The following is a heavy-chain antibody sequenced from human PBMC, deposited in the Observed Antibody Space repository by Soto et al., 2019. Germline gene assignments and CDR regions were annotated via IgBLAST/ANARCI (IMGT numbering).Heavy chain of an antibody. J-gene: IGHJ4*02. CDR1: GFSLTTSGVG. CDR2: IYWDDDK. V-gene: IGHV2-5*02. CDR3: AHRVLRTVFGLVTTTAIYFDF. Sequence: QITLNESGPTQVNPRQTLTLTCTFSGFSLTTSGVGVGWIRQSPGKAPECLAPIYWDDDKRYSPSLKSTLTITKATAKNQVVLTMADLDPADTATYYCAHRVLRTVFGLVTTTAIYFDFWGQGTTVAVSS. D-gene: IGHD3-3*01.